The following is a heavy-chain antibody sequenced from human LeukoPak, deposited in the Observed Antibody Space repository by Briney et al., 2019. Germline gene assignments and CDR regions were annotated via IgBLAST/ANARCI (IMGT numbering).Heavy chain of an antibody. CDR3: ARASQAAPYYFDY. V-gene: IGHV3-21*01. CDR2: ISGSSSYI. CDR1: GFTFSGYD. Sequence: PGGSLRLSCAASGFTFSGYDMNWVRQAPGKGLEWVSSISGSSSYIYYADSMKGRFTISRDNAKNSLYLQMNSLRAEDTAVYYCARASQAAPYYFDYWGQGTLVTVSS. J-gene: IGHJ4*02. D-gene: IGHD2-15*01.